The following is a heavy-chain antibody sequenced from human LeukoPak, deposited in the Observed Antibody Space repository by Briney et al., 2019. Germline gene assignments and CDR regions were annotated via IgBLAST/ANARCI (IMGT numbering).Heavy chain of an antibody. J-gene: IGHJ4*02. CDR1: GFTFSSYW. D-gene: IGHD3-10*01. Sequence: PGGSLRLSCAASGFTFSSYWMHWVRQAPGKGLVWVSRINGDGSSTSYADSVKGRFTISRDNAKNTLYLQMNSLRAEDTAVYYCARDPDTSGSHYYDYWGQGMLVTVSS. V-gene: IGHV3-74*01. CDR2: INGDGSST. CDR3: ARDPDTSGSHYYDY.